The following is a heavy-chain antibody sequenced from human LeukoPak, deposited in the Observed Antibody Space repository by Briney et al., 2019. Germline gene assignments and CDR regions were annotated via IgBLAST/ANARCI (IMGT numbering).Heavy chain of an antibody. J-gene: IGHJ4*02. D-gene: IGHD6-13*01. CDR1: GFTFSSCA. V-gene: IGHV3-30-3*01. CDR2: ISYDGSNK. CDR3: ANGVAAGNYFDY. Sequence: PGGSLRLSCAASGFTFSSCAMHWVRQAPGNGLEWVAVISYDGSNKYYADSVKGRFTISRDNSKNTLYLQMNSLRAEDTAVYYCANGVAAGNYFDYWGQGTLVTVSS.